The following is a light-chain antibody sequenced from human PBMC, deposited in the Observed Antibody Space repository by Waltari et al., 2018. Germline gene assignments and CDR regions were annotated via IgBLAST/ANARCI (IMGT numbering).Light chain of an antibody. CDR3: SSYAGSSKGV. CDR1: SSDVGYYKR. Sequence: QSALTQPASVSGSPGQSITISCTGTSSDVGYYKRVPRYQQPPGKAPKLMIYAVSKRPAGVSARFSGSKSGDMASLTVSGLQPEDAAEYFCSSYAGSSKGVFGGGTKVTVL. V-gene: IGLV2-23*02. J-gene: IGLJ2*01. CDR2: AVS.